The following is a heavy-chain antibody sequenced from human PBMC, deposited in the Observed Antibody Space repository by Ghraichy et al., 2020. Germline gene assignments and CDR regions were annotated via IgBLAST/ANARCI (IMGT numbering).Heavy chain of an antibody. V-gene: IGHV3-7*01. CDR2: IKEDGSEK. J-gene: IGHJ4*02. CDR1: GFTFRSFW. CDR3: AREASSGWYSDFDY. D-gene: IGHD6-19*01. Sequence: SCAASGFTFRSFWMSWVRQAPGKGLEWVANIKEDGSEKYYVDSVKGRFTISRDNAKNSLYLQMNSLRAEDTAVYYCAREASSGWYSDFDYWGQGTLVTVSS.